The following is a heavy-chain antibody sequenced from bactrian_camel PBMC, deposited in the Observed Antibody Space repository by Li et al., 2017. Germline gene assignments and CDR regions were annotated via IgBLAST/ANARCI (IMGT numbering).Heavy chain of an antibody. V-gene: IGHV3S53*01. CDR1: GYTKC. Sequence: HVQLVESGGDSVQPGGSLRPHCATSGYTKCMAWFRQVTGREREAVASIAMDGSTSYIDSVKGRFTISRDIGDTTLYLRMTMLKAEDSAMYYCALAPRVALSNPLSASYYRIWGAGTQVTVS. CDR3: ALAPRVALSNPLSASYYRI. CDR2: IAMDGST. D-gene: IGHD1*01. J-gene: IGHJ4*01.